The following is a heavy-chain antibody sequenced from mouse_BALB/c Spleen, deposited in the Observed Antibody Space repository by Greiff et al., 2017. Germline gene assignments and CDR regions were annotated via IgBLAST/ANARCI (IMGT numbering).Heavy chain of an antibody. Sequence: VQLQQSGPELVKPGASVKISCKASGYSFTGYYMHWVKQSHVKSLEWIGRINPYNGATSYNQNFKDKASLTVDKSSSTAYMELHSLTSEDSAVYYCAREPTTATDFDYWGQGTTLTVSS. CDR1: GYSFTGYY. CDR2: INPYNGAT. CDR3: AREPTTATDFDY. J-gene: IGHJ2*01. D-gene: IGHD1-2*01. V-gene: IGHV1-31*01.